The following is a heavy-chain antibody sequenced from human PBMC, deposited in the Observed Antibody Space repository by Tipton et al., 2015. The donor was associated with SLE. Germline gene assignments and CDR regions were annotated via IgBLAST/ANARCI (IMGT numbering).Heavy chain of an antibody. Sequence: QSGAEVKKPGASVKVSCKASGYAFTSYGITWVRQAPGQGLEWMAWISGYSGDTNVAQKFQGRVTVSRDTSTSTAYMDLRSLRSDDTAVYYCARGGWVDPFDIWGQGTMVTVSS. CDR1: GYAFTSYG. V-gene: IGHV1-18*01. CDR2: ISGYSGDT. J-gene: IGHJ3*02. D-gene: IGHD1-26*01. CDR3: ARGGWVDPFDI.